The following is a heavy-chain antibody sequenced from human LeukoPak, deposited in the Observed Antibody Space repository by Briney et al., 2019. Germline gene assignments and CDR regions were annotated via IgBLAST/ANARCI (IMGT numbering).Heavy chain of an antibody. D-gene: IGHD3-22*01. J-gene: IGHJ4*02. Sequence: SETLSLTCTVSGGSISSYYWSWIRQPAGKGLEWIGRIYSSGSTNYNPSLKSRVTMSVDTSKNKFSLKLSSVTAADTAVYYCARDSAKHPYYYDSSGYQGFDYWGQGTLVTVSS. CDR1: GGSISSYY. CDR3: ARDSAKHPYYYDSSGYQGFDY. CDR2: IYSSGST. V-gene: IGHV4-4*07.